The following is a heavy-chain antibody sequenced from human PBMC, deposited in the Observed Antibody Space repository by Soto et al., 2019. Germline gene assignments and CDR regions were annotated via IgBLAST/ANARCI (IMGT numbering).Heavy chain of an antibody. V-gene: IGHV3-33*01. CDR3: ARDQGYCSGGNCYSYFDY. CDR1: GFTFSSYS. Sequence: QVQLVESGGGVVQPGRSLRLSCAASGFTFSSYSVQWVRQAPGKGLEWVAVIWYNGSSKYYEDSVKGRFTISRDDSKDTVYLQMNSLRAEDTAVYYCARDQGYCSGGNCYSYFDYWGQGTLVTVSS. CDR2: IWYNGSSK. D-gene: IGHD2-15*01. J-gene: IGHJ4*02.